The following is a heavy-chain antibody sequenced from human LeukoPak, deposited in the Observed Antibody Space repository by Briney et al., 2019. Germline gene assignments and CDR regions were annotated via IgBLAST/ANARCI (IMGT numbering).Heavy chain of an antibody. CDR1: GGSFSGYY. CDR2: ISHIGST. V-gene: IGHV4-34*01. J-gene: IGHJ3*02. D-gene: IGHD3-16*02. Sequence: SETLSLTCAVYGGSFSGYYWSWVRQPPGKGLEWIGEISHIGSTNYNPSLESRVTISVDTSKNHFSLKLSSVTAADTAVYYCARDRGIMITFGGVIVREAFDIWGQGTMVTVSS. CDR3: ARDRGIMITFGGVIVREAFDI.